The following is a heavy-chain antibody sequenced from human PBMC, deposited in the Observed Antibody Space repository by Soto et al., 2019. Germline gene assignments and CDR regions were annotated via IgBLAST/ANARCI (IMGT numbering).Heavy chain of an antibody. V-gene: IGHV1-69*01. CDR1: GGTFSSYA. D-gene: IGHD2-2*01. J-gene: IGHJ6*02. CDR2: IIPISDTT. CDR3: ARSQGSSTSLEIYDYYYYGMDI. Sequence: QVQLVQSGAEVKKPGSSVKVSCTASGGTFSSYAISWVRQAPGQGLEWMGGIIPISDTTNYAQKFQGRVTITADESTSTAYMERSSLRSEDTAVYYCARSQGSSTSLEIYDYYYYGMDIWGHGSTVTVSS.